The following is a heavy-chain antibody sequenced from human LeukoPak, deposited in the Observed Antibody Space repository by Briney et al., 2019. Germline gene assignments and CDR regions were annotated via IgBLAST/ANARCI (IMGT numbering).Heavy chain of an antibody. J-gene: IGHJ4*02. CDR1: GFTFSSYG. CDR3: AKGSLVGATTPFDY. V-gene: IGHV3-33*06. Sequence: PGRSLRLSCAASGFTFSSYGMHWVRQAPGKGPEWVAVIWYDGSNKYYADSVKGRFTISRDNSKNTLYLQMNSLRAEDTAVYYCAKGSLVGATTPFDYWGQGTLVTVSS. D-gene: IGHD1-26*01. CDR2: IWYDGSNK.